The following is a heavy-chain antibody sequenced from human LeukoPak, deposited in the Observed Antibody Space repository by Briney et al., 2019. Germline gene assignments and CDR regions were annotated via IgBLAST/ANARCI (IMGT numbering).Heavy chain of an antibody. V-gene: IGHV3-74*01. CDR2: LNENGTYV. D-gene: IGHD2-21*02. CDR1: GFTFSSHC. CDR3: VRGSSDWAGTDY. J-gene: IGHJ4*02. Sequence: GGSLKLSCKASGFTFSSHCMNWVRQAPGKGLVWVSRLNENGTYVDYADYVKGRFTISRDNAKNMLHLQMNSLRVEDTAVYYCVRGSSDWAGTDYWGQGTLVTVSS.